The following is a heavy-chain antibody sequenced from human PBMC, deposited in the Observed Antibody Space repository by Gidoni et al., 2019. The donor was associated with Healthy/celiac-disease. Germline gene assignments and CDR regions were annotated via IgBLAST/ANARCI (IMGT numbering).Heavy chain of an antibody. D-gene: IGHD6-19*01. CDR1: GFTFSSSG. CDR2: IWYDGSNK. Sequence: QVQLVESGGGVVQPGRSLRLSCAASGFTFSSSGMHWVRQAPGKGLEWVAVIWYDGSNKYYADSVKGRFTISRDNSKNTLYLQMNSLRAEDTAVYYCARDEVHSSGWYYYYGMDVWGQGTTVTVSS. J-gene: IGHJ6*02. V-gene: IGHV3-33*01. CDR3: ARDEVHSSGWYYYYGMDV.